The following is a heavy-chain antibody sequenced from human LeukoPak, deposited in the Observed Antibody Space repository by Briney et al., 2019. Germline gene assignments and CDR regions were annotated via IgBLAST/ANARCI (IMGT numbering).Heavy chain of an antibody. V-gene: IGHV4-39*01. CDR3: AKAGVRYFDSSGLYALDF. CDR2: IYYSGST. D-gene: IGHD3-22*01. J-gene: IGHJ3*01. CDR1: GGSISSTSYY. Sequence: SETLSLTCAVFGGSISSTSYYWAWIRQPPGKGLEWIGTIYYSGSTYHNPSLKSRVTMSVDTSRNQFSLKLSSVDAADTAVYYCAKAGVRYFDSSGLYALDFWGQGTTVTVSS.